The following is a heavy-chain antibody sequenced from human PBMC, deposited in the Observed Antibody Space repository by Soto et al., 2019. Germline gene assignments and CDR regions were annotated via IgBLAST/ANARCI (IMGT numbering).Heavy chain of an antibody. V-gene: IGHV3-21*01. CDR3: ARDSIAASGCFDP. Sequence: PGGSLRLSCAASGFTFSSYWMHWVRQAPGKGLEWVSSISSSSSYIYYADSVKGRFTISRDNAKNSLYLQMNSLRAEDTAVYYCARDSIAASGCFDPWGQGTLVTVSS. CDR2: ISSSSSYI. J-gene: IGHJ5*02. CDR1: GFTFSSYW. D-gene: IGHD6-13*01.